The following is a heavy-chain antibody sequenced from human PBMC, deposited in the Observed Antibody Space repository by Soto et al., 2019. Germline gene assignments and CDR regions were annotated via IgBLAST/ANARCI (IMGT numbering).Heavy chain of an antibody. J-gene: IGHJ6*02. CDR2: ISSSSSTI. Sequence: GGSLRLSCAASGFTFSSYSMNWVRQAPGKGLEWVSYISSSSSTIYYADSVKGRFTISRDNAKNSLYLQMNSLRDEDTAVYYCARELLSGYYYGMDVWGQGTTVTVSS. V-gene: IGHV3-48*02. D-gene: IGHD1-26*01. CDR3: ARELLSGYYYGMDV. CDR1: GFTFSSYS.